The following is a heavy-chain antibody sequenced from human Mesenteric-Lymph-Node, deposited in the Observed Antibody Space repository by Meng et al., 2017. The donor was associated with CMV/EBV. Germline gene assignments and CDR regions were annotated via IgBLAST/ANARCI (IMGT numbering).Heavy chain of an antibody. CDR3: ARDTYYDFWSGYYTREGYYYYGMDV. V-gene: IGHV1-8*03. Sequence: ASVKVSCKASGGTFSSYTISWVRQAPGQGLEWMGWMNPNSGNTGYAQKFQGRVTITRNTSISTAYMELSSLRSEDTAVYYCARDTYYDFWSGYYTREGYYYYGMDVRGQGTTVTVSS. CDR1: GGTFSSYT. D-gene: IGHD3-3*01. J-gene: IGHJ6*02. CDR2: MNPNSGNT.